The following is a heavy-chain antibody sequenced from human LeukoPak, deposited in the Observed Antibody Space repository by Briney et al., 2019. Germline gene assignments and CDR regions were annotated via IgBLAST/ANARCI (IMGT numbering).Heavy chain of an antibody. Sequence: GGSLRLSCAASGFTFSSYAMHWVRQAPGKGLEWVAVISYDESNKYYADSVRGRFTISRDNSKNTLYLQMNSLRAEDTAVYYCASQPTTRWGYWGQGTLVTVSS. V-gene: IGHV3-30*04. J-gene: IGHJ4*02. D-gene: IGHD5-24*01. CDR1: GFTFSSYA. CDR2: ISYDESNK. CDR3: ASQPTTRWGY.